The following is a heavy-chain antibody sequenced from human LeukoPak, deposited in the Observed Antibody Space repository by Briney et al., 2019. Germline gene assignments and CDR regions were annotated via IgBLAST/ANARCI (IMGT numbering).Heavy chain of an antibody. CDR3: ARVNSGGSCYDY. Sequence: SETLSLTCAVSGYSISSGYYWGWIRQPPGKGLEWIGSIYHSGSTYYNPSLKSRVTISVDTSKNQFSLKLSSVTAADTAVYYCARVNSGGSCYDYWGQGTLVTVFS. D-gene: IGHD2-15*01. V-gene: IGHV4-38-2*01. CDR2: IYHSGST. J-gene: IGHJ4*02. CDR1: GYSISSGYY.